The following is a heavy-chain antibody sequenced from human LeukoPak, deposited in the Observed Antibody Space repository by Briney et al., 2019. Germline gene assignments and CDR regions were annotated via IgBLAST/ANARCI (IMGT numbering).Heavy chain of an antibody. Sequence: GGSLRLSCAASGFTFSSYGMHWVRQAPGKGLEWVAFIRYDGSNKYYADSVKGRFTISRDNSKNTLYLQMNSLRAEDTAVYYCAKDQDVAAAGTWGSIDYWGQGTLVTVSS. CDR2: IRYDGSNK. CDR1: GFTFSSYG. CDR3: AKDQDVAAAGTWGSIDY. V-gene: IGHV3-30*02. D-gene: IGHD6-13*01. J-gene: IGHJ4*02.